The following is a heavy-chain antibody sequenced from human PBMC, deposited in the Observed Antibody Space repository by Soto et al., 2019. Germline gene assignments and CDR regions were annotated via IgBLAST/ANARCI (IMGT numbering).Heavy chain of an antibody. CDR3: ARAGVSHRPFDY. CDR1: GGSISSYY. CDR2: IHYNGNT. V-gene: IGHV4-59*01. D-gene: IGHD3-16*02. J-gene: IGHJ4*02. Sequence: SETLSLTCTVSGGSISSYYWSWIRQPPGKGLEWIGYIHYNGNTNYNPSLESRVTISVDASDNQFSLRLSSVTAADTAVYYCARAGVSHRPFDYWGQGTLVTVSS.